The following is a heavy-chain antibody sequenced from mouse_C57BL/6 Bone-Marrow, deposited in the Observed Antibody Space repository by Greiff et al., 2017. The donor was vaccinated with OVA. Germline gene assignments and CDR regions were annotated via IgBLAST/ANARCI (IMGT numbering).Heavy chain of an antibody. J-gene: IGHJ3*01. CDR3: ARAYGFAY. CDR2: INPSTGGT. CDR1: GYSFTGYY. D-gene: IGHD2-12*01. V-gene: IGHV1-42*01. Sequence: VHVQQSGPELVKPGASVKISCKASGYSFTGYYMNWVKQSPEKSLEWIGEINPSTGGTTYNQKFKAKATLTVDKSSSTADMQLQSLTSEDSAVYYCARAYGFAYWGQGTLVTVSA.